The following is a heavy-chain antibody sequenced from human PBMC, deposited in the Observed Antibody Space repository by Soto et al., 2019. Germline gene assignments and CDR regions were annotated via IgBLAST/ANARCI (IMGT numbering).Heavy chain of an antibody. D-gene: IGHD3-16*01. V-gene: IGHV4-34*01. Sequence: QVRLQQRGAGLLKPSETLSLTCAVYGGSFSGYYWYWIRQSPGKGLEWIGEVNQGGSTNYNPSLKSRVTISVDTSKNQFSLTLRSVTAADTALYYCQKGDDAFDIWGQGTMVTVSS. CDR2: VNQGGST. CDR3: QKGDDAFDI. J-gene: IGHJ3*02. CDR1: GGSFSGYY.